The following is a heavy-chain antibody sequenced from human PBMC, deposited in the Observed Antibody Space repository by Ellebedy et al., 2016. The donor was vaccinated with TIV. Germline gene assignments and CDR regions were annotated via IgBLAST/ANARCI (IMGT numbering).Heavy chain of an antibody. CDR3: TRGGYYCFEY. Sequence: PGGSLRLSCAASGFTFSSYTMNWVRQAPGKGLECVSSISRSGTTIYYADSVKGRFTISRDDAENTLSLQMNSLRAEDTAVYYCTRGGYYCFEYWGQGILVTVSS. CDR1: GFTFSSYT. CDR2: ISRSGTTI. J-gene: IGHJ4*02. D-gene: IGHD2-15*01. V-gene: IGHV3-21*06.